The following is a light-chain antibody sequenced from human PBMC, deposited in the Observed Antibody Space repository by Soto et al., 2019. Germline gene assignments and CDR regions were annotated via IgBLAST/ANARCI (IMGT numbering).Light chain of an antibody. V-gene: IGKV1-33*01. J-gene: IGKJ3*01. Sequence: IQLTQAPSSLSASLGDRASSNCQQSQDISKFLNWYQHKPGQAPSLLIYDASKSQFGVPSRFSGSGSGTDFTFTISSLQTEDNATYYCKQYDNRPLTFGTGTKVDIK. CDR2: DAS. CDR3: KQYDNRPLT. CDR1: QDISKF.